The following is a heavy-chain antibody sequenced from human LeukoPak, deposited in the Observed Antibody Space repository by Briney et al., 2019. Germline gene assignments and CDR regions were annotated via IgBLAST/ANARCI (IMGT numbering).Heavy chain of an antibody. CDR2: IYPGDSDT. D-gene: IGHD3-9*01. Sequence: GESLKISCKGSGYSFTSYWIGWVRQMPRKGLEWMGIIYPGDSDTRYSPSFQGQVTISADKSISTAYLQWSSLEASDTAMYYCARQGTYYDILTGYHPLDYWGQGTLVTVSS. V-gene: IGHV5-51*01. CDR3: ARQGTYYDILTGYHPLDY. J-gene: IGHJ4*02. CDR1: GYSFTSYW.